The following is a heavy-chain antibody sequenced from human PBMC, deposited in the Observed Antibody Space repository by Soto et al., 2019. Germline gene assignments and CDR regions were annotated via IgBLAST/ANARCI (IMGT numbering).Heavy chain of an antibody. CDR3: AREVSAGPKYYFDY. CDR2: IYYSGST. CDR1: GGSVNSGSYY. J-gene: IGHJ4*02. V-gene: IGHV4-61*01. Sequence: PSDTLDLTRTVSGGSVNSGSYYWTWIRQPPGKGLEWIGYIYYSGSTNYNPSLKSRVTTSVDTSKNQFSLKLSSVTAADTAVYYCAREVSAGPKYYFDYWGQGTLVTVSS. D-gene: IGHD1-1*01.